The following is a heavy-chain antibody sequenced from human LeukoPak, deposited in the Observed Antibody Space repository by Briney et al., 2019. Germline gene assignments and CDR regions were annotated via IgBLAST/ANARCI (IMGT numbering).Heavy chain of an antibody. CDR3: VRGDWGSGY. D-gene: IGHD7-27*01. J-gene: IGHJ4*02. CDR1: GLTVSSNY. Sequence: GGSLRLSCLVSGLTVSSNYMSWVRQAPGKGLEWVSVFYSGGETYYADSVKGRFTISRDNAESTLYLQMNSLRAEDTAVYYCVRGDWGSGYWGQGTLVTVSS. V-gene: IGHV3-53*01. CDR2: FYSGGET.